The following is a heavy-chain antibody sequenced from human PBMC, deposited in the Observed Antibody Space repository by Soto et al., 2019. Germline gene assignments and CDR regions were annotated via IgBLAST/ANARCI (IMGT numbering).Heavy chain of an antibody. J-gene: IGHJ4*02. CDR3: AGGHNYGYSTFDY. D-gene: IGHD5-18*01. V-gene: IGHV4-59*01. Sequence: PSETLSLTCTVSGGSISSYYWSWIRQPPGKGLEWIGYIYYSGSTNYNPSLKSRLTISVDMSKNQFSLKLNAVTAADTAVYYCAGGHNYGYSTFDYWGQGALVTVSS. CDR2: IYYSGST. CDR1: GGSISSYY.